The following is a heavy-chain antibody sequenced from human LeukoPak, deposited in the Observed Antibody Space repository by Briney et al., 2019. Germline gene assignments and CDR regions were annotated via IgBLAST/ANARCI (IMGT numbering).Heavy chain of an antibody. D-gene: IGHD6-19*01. Sequence: HPGGSLRLSCTASGFAFSGYAMHWVRQTPGKGLEYVSAISNNGGSTYYADSVKGRFTISRDNSKNRLYLQMGSLRAEGMAVYYCARVAVAGNGVFDYWGQGTLVTVSS. CDR1: GFAFSGYA. J-gene: IGHJ4*02. V-gene: IGHV3-64*02. CDR2: ISNNGGST. CDR3: ARVAVAGNGVFDY.